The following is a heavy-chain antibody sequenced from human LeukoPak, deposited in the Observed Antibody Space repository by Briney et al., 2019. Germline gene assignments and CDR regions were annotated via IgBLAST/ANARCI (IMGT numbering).Heavy chain of an antibody. CDR2: ISHSGST. J-gene: IGHJ4*02. V-gene: IGHV4-34*01. CDR3: ARFVVRGYCSSTSCPGFDY. D-gene: IGHD2-2*01. CDR1: GGSFSGYY. Sequence: SETLSLTCAVYGGSFSGYYWSWIRQPPGKGLEWIGAISHSGSTNYNPSLKSRVTISVDTSKNQFSLKLSSVTAADTAVYYCARFVVRGYCSSTSCPGFDYWGQGTLVTVSS.